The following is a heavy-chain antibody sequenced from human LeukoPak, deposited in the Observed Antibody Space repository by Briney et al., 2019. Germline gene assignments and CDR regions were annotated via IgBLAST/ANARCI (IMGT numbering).Heavy chain of an antibody. CDR1: GYTFTSYG. Sequence: GASVKVSCKASGYTFTSYGISWVRQAPGQGLEWMGWISAYNGNTNYAQKLRGRVTMTTDTSTSTAYMELRSLRSDDTAVYYCARDRRYCSSTSCYHPFDYWGQGTLVTVSS. J-gene: IGHJ4*02. CDR2: ISAYNGNT. CDR3: ARDRRYCSSTSCYHPFDY. D-gene: IGHD2-2*01. V-gene: IGHV1-18*01.